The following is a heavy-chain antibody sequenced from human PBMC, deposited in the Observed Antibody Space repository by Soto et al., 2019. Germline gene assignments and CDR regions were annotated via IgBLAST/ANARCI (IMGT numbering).Heavy chain of an antibody. CDR1: GFTFSSYG. Sequence: GGSLRLSCAASGFTFSSYGMHWVHQAPGKGLEWVAVISYDGSNKYYADSVKGRFTISRDNSKNTLYLQMNSLRAEDTAVYYCATSAKYSSGWYYFDYWGQGTLVTVSS. CDR2: ISYDGSNK. CDR3: ATSAKYSSGWYYFDY. V-gene: IGHV3-30*03. D-gene: IGHD6-19*01. J-gene: IGHJ4*02.